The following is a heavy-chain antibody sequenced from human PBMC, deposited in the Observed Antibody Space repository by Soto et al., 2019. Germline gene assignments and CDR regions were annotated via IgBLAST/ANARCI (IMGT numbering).Heavy chain of an antibody. Sequence: QVQLVQSGAEVKKPGSSVKVSCKASGGTFSSYAISWVRQAPGQGLEWMGGIIPIFGTANYAQKFQGRVTITADKSTSTAYMELSSLRSEDTAVYYCARANGYCSGGSCYSGAFDICGQGTMVTVSS. CDR2: IIPIFGTA. CDR3: ARANGYCSGGSCYSGAFDI. D-gene: IGHD2-15*01. CDR1: GGTFSSYA. J-gene: IGHJ3*02. V-gene: IGHV1-69*06.